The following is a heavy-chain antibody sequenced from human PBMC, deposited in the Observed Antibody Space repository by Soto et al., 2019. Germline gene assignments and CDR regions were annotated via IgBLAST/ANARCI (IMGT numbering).Heavy chain of an antibody. J-gene: IGHJ4*02. CDR3: ARGFGYSSGSYAY. D-gene: IGHD6-19*01. CDR2: IYYSGST. V-gene: IGHV4-30-4*01. Sequence: PSGTLWLTCTFAKSAISIGEYYWKSIRQPPGKGLEWIGYIYYSGSTFYNPSLKSRVTISGDTSKNQFSLTLSAVTAADTAVYYCARGFGYSSGSYAYWCQGTQVTVSA. CDR1: KSAISIGEYY.